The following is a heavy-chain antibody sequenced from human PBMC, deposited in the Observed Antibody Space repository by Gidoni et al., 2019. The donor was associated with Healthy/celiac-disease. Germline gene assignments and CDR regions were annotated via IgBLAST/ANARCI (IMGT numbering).Heavy chain of an antibody. D-gene: IGHD3-9*01. CDR3: ARDNTYYDILTGSSLSFYYYYGMDV. J-gene: IGHJ6*02. CDR2: ISSSSSYI. Sequence: EVQLVESGGGLVKPGGSLRLSCAASGFTFGSYSMNWVRQAPGKGLEWVSSISSSSSYIYYADSVKGRFTISRDNAKNSLYLQMNSLRAEDTAVYYCARDNTYYDILTGSSLSFYYYYGMDVWGQGTTVTVSS. CDR1: GFTFGSYS. V-gene: IGHV3-21*01.